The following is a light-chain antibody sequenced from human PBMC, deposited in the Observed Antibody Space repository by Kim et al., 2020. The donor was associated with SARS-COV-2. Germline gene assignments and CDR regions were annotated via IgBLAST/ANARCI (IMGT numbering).Light chain of an antibody. Sequence: GQSVTMSCTGTSSDVGDYNFVSWYQQHPGKAPKLVIYAVSKRPSGVPARFSGSKSGNTASLTISGLQAEDEADYHCCSYAGNYRVVFGGGTQLTVL. J-gene: IGLJ3*02. V-gene: IGLV2-11*01. CDR1: SSDVGDYNF. CDR3: CSYAGNYRVV. CDR2: AVS.